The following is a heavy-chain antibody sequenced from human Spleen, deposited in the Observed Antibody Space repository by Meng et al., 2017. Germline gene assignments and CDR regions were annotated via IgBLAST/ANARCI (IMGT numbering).Heavy chain of an antibody. CDR2: INVDTGNT. D-gene: IGHD3-10*01. CDR3: ARGTPGRSYCDY. Sequence: QVQLVQSGAEVKKPGASVKVSCKASGYSFSNYRMHWVRQAPGQRLEWMGWINVDTGNTKYSQKFQGRVTITRNTSISTAYMELSSLRSEDTAVYYCARGTPGRSYCDYWGLGTLVTVSS. CDR1: GYSFSNYR. J-gene: IGHJ4*02. V-gene: IGHV1-3*01.